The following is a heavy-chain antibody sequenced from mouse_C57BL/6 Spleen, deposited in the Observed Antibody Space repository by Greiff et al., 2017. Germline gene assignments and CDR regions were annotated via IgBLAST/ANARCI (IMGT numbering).Heavy chain of an antibody. CDR1: GFSFNTYA. V-gene: IGHV10-1*01. J-gene: IGHJ3*01. CDR3: GTGDPAWFAY. D-gene: IGHD3-3*01. Sequence: EVQLQESGGGLVQPKGSLKLSCAASGFSFNTYAMNWDRQAPGKGLEWVARIRSKSNNYATYYADSVKDRFTISRDDSESMLYLQMNNLKTEDTAMYYCGTGDPAWFAYWGQGTLVTVSA. CDR2: IRSKSNNYAT.